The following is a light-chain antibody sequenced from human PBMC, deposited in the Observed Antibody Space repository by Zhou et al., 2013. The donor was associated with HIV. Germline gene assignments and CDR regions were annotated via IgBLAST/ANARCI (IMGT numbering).Light chain of an antibody. V-gene: IGKV1-12*02. CDR3: QQANSFPWT. J-gene: IGKJ1*01. Sequence: DIQLTQSPSFLSASVGDRVTISCRASQGIGSWLAWFQQKPGKAPKLLIFAASSLQSGVPSRFSGSGSGTEFTLSISSLQPEDFATYYCQQANSFPWTFGQGTKVEVK. CDR2: AAS. CDR1: QGIGSW.